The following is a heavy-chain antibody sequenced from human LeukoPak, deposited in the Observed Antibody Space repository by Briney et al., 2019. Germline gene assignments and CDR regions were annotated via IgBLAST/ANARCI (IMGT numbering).Heavy chain of an antibody. V-gene: IGHV4-61*01. CDR1: GASVISGPHY. CDR2: GVYPEST. Sequence: SETLSLTCSVSGASVISGPHYWNWIRQPPGKGLDWIGYGVYPESTNYNPSLKSRVTISVDTSKRQFSLQLRSVTAADTAIYYCARDNWGSLDYWGQGILVTVSS. D-gene: IGHD7-27*01. J-gene: IGHJ4*02. CDR3: ARDNWGSLDY.